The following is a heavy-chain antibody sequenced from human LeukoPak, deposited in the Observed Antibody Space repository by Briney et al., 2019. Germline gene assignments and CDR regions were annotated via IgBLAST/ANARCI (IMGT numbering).Heavy chain of an antibody. D-gene: IGHD6-13*01. V-gene: IGHV1-46*01. J-gene: IGHJ3*02. CDR2: INPSGGST. CDR1: GYTFTSYY. CDR3: ARENTVAAAEIGLHDAFDI. Sequence: ASVKVSCKASGYTFTSYYMHWVRQAPGQGLEWMGIINPSGGSTSYAQKFQGRVTMTRDMSTSTVYMELSSLRSEDTAVYYCARENTVAAAEIGLHDAFDIWGQGTMVTVSS.